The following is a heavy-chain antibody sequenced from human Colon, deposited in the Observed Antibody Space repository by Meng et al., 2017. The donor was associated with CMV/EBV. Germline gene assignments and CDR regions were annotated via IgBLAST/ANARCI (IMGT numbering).Heavy chain of an antibody. J-gene: IGHJ6*02. CDR1: GFTFSSYS. Sequence: GESLKISCEDSGFTFSSYSMNWVRQAPGKGLEWVSYISSSSSTIYYADSVKGRFTISRDNAKNSLYLQMNSLRADDTAVYYCATGAYCSGGSCSGRYGMDVWGQGTKVTVFS. V-gene: IGHV3-48*04. CDR3: ATGAYCSGGSCSGRYGMDV. CDR2: ISSSSSTI. D-gene: IGHD2-15*01.